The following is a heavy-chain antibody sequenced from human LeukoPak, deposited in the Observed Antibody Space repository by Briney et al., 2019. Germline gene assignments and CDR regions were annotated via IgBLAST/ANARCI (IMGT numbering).Heavy chain of an antibody. D-gene: IGHD5-18*01. CDR1: GYTCTSYY. CDR2: INPNSGGT. CDR3: ASESGYSYGYVPFDY. J-gene: IGHJ4*02. Sequence: GASVKVSCKASGYTCTSYYMHWVRQAPGQGLEWMGRINPNSGGTNYAQKFQGRVTMIRDTSISTAYMELSRLRSDDTAVYYCASESGYSYGYVPFDYWGQGTLVTVSS. V-gene: IGHV1-2*06.